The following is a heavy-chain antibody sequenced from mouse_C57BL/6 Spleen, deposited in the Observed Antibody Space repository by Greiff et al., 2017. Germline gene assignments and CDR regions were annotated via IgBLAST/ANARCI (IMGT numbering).Heavy chain of an antibody. V-gene: IGHV1-50*01. CDR3: ARFPSYYGSSSEGYYFDY. CDR2: IDPSDSYT. D-gene: IGHD1-1*01. J-gene: IGHJ2*01. CDR1: GYTFTSYW. Sequence: VQLQQPGAELVKPGASVKLSCKASGYTFTSYWMQWVKQRPGQGLEWIGEIDPSDSYTNYNQKFKGKATLTVDTSSSTAYMQLSSLTSEDSAVYYCARFPSYYGSSSEGYYFDYWGQGTTLTVSS.